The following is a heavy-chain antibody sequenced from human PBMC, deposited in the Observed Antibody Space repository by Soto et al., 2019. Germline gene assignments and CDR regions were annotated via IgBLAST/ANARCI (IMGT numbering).Heavy chain of an antibody. Sequence: GASVKVSCKASGFTFTSSAVQWVRQARGQRLEWIGWIVVGSGNTNYAQKFQERITITRDMSTSTAYMELSSLRPEDTAVYYCAAASKRSTLGALMDVWGKGTTVTVSS. CDR1: GFTFTSSA. J-gene: IGHJ6*03. CDR2: IVVGSGNT. D-gene: IGHD3-16*01. CDR3: AAASKRSTLGALMDV. V-gene: IGHV1-58*01.